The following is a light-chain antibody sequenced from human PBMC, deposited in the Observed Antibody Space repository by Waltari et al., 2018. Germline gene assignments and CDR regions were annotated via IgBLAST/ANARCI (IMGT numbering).Light chain of an antibody. J-gene: IGLJ2*01. V-gene: IGLV2-14*01. Sequence: QSALTPPASASGSPGQSVTILCAATINDVGGENSVSWYQEHPGQAPSVIIYDVSDRASGVSDRFSGSKSGNTASLTISGLQAEDEADYYCSSQSSNDVVLFGGGTKLTVL. CDR1: INDVGGENS. CDR3: SSQSSNDVVL. CDR2: DVS.